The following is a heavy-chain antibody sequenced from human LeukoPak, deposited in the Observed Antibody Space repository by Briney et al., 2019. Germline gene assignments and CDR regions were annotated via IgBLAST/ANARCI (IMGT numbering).Heavy chain of an antibody. V-gene: IGHV5-51*01. CDR2: IYPGDSDT. CDR1: GYSFTSYW. Sequence: EESLKISCKGSGYSFTSYWIGWVRQMPGKGLEWMGIIYPGDSDTRYSPSFQGQVTISADKSISTAYLQWSSLKASDTAMYYCARRKISRMGIVGATLTYWYFDLWGRGTLVTVSS. J-gene: IGHJ2*01. D-gene: IGHD1-26*01. CDR3: ARRKISRMGIVGATLTYWYFDL.